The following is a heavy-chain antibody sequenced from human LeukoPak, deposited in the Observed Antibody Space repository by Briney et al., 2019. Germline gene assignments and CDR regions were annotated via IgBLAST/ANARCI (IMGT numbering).Heavy chain of an antibody. CDR2: ISYDGSNK. Sequence: PGRSLRLSCAASGFTFSSYGMHWVRQAPGKGLEWVAVISYDGSNKYYADSVKGRFTISRDNSKNTLYLQMNSLRAEDTAVYYCAKDYQGSFDYWGQGTLVTVSS. V-gene: IGHV3-30*18. D-gene: IGHD3-16*02. CDR1: GFTFSSYG. CDR3: AKDYQGSFDY. J-gene: IGHJ4*02.